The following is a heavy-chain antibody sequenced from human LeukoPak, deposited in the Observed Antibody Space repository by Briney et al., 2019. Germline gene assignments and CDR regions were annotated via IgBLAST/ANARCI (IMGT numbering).Heavy chain of an antibody. CDR1: GYTFTSYD. CDR3: ASLTLSSSSFDY. CDR2: MNPNSGNT. J-gene: IGHJ4*02. V-gene: IGHV1-8*01. D-gene: IGHD6-13*01. Sequence: GASVRVSCKASGYTFTSYDINWVRQATGQGLEWMGWMNPNSGNTGYAQKFQGRVTMTRNTSISTAYMELSSLRSEDTAVYYCASLTLSSSSFDYWGQGTLVTVSS.